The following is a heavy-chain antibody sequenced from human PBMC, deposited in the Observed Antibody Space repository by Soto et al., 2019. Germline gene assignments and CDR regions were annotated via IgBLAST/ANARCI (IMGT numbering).Heavy chain of an antibody. V-gene: IGHV3-30-3*01. CDR1: GFTFSSYA. CDR3: ARDQTYYDFWSGYYGLDY. D-gene: IGHD3-3*01. CDR2: ISYDGSNK. Sequence: GGSLRLSCAASGFTFSSYAMHWVRQAPGKGLEWVAVISYDGSNKYYADSVKGRFTISRDNSKNTLYLQMNSLRAEDTAVYYCARDQTYYDFWSGYYGLDYWGQGTLVTVSS. J-gene: IGHJ4*02.